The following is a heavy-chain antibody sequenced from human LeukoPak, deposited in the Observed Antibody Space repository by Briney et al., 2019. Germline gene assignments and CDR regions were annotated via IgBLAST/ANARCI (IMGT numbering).Heavy chain of an antibody. CDR3: ARDQAGQEYFQH. CDR2: INPSGGST. Sequence: ASVKVSCKASGYTFTSYYMHWVRQAPGQGLEWMGIINPSGGSTSYAQRFQGRVTMTRDTSTSTVYMELSSLRSEDTAVYYCARDQAGQEYFQHWGQGTLVTVSS. D-gene: IGHD6-19*01. CDR1: GYTFTSYY. J-gene: IGHJ1*01. V-gene: IGHV1-46*01.